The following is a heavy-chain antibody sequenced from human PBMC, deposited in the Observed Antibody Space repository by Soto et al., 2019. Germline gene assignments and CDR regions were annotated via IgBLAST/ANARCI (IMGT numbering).Heavy chain of an antibody. CDR2: INWNDDE. CDR1: GFSLNTRAVG. D-gene: IGHD3-10*01. Sequence: QITLKESGPTLVKPTQTLTLTCTFSGFSLNTRAVGVGWIRQPPGKALEWLALINWNDDERYSPSLKDRLTNTKDTSRNHGDLTMTNVEPVDIATYYCERRYYLGGFDIRGQGTTVTVSS. CDR3: ERRYYLGGFDI. J-gene: IGHJ3*02. V-gene: IGHV2-5*01.